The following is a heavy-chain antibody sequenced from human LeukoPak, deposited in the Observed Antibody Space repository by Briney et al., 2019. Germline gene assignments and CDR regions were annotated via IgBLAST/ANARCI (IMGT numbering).Heavy chain of an antibody. CDR1: GFTFSSYA. CDR3: AKDETVTTFLAAFDI. Sequence: GGSLRLSCAASGFTFSSYAMSWFRQAPGKGLEWVSPISGSGGSTYYADSVKGRFTISRDNSKNTLYLQMNSLRAEDTAVYYCAKDETVTTFLAAFDIWGQGTMVTVSS. J-gene: IGHJ3*02. CDR2: ISGSGGST. V-gene: IGHV3-23*01. D-gene: IGHD4-17*01.